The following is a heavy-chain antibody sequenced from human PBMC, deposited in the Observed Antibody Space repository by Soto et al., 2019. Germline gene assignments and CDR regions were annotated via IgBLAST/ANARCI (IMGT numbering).Heavy chain of an antibody. CDR1: GDSVSSNSAA. J-gene: IGHJ6*02. V-gene: IGHV6-1*01. CDR3: ARGNKYSSSSGYYYYGMDV. D-gene: IGHD6-6*01. CDR2: TYYRYKWYN. Sequence: SQTLSLTCAISGDSVSSNSAAWNWIRQSPSRGLEWLGRTYYRYKWYNDYAVSVKSRITFNPDKAKNQFSLQLNSVTPEDTAGYYCARGNKYSSSSGYYYYGMDVWGQGTTVTVSS.